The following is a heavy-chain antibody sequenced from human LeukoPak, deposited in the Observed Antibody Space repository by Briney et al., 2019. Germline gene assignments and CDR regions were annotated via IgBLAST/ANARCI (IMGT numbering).Heavy chain of an antibody. CDR1: GFSFSSHW. CDR3: AREEWIGELSKFDY. CDR2: IKSDGSEK. Sequence: PGGSLRLSCAASGFSFSSHWMTWVRQAPGKGLEWVANIKSDGSEKYYADSVKGRFTISRGNAKNSLSLQMNSLRVEDTAQYYCAREEWIGELSKFDYWGQGTLVTVSS. V-gene: IGHV3-7*01. D-gene: IGHD3-10*01. J-gene: IGHJ4*02.